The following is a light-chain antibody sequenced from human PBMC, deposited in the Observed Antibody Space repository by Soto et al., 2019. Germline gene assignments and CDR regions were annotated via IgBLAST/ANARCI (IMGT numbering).Light chain of an antibody. Sequence: EIVLTQSPGTLSLSPGERATLSCRASQSVSSDYLAWYQQKPGQAPRLLIYGTSSRATGIPDRFSGSGSGTDFTLTISRLEPADFAVYYCHQYGGSPPVTFGQGTKVEIK. CDR2: GTS. CDR1: QSVSSDY. V-gene: IGKV3-20*01. CDR3: HQYGGSPPVT. J-gene: IGKJ2*01.